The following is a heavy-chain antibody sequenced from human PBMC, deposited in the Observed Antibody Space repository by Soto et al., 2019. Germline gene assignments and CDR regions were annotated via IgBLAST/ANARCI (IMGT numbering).Heavy chain of an antibody. CDR3: ARDRLRYNWNDFPYYYYGMDV. CDR2: ISYDGSNK. D-gene: IGHD1-1*01. J-gene: IGHJ6*02. CDR1: GFTFSSYA. V-gene: IGHV3-30-3*01. Sequence: QVQLVESGGGVVQPGRSLRLSCAASGFTFSSYAMHWVRQAPGKGLEWVAVISYDGSNKYYADSVKGRFTISRDNSKNTLDLQMNSLGAEDTAVYYCARDRLRYNWNDFPYYYYGMDVWGQGTTVTVSS.